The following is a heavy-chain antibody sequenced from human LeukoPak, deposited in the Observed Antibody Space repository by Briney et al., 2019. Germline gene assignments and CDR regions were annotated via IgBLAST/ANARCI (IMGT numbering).Heavy chain of an antibody. Sequence: WIRQAPGKGLEWVSAISGSGGSTYYADSVKGRFTISRDNSKNTLYLQMNSLRAEDTAVYYCAKTSRYSSGWYFDYWGQGTLVTVSS. CDR3: AKTSRYSSGWYFDY. J-gene: IGHJ4*02. V-gene: IGHV3-23*01. D-gene: IGHD6-19*01. CDR2: ISGSGGST.